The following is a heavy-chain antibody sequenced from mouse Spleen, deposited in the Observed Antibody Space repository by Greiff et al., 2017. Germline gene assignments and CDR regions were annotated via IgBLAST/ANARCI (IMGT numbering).Heavy chain of an antibody. D-gene: IGHD3-2*01. CDR2: IDPEDGET. Sequence: EVQLQQSGAELVKPGASVKLSCTASGFNIKDYYMHWVKQRTEQGLEWIGRIDPEDGETKYAPKFKGKATITADTSSNTAYLQLSSLTSEDTAVYYCSRWTARATSAYWGQGTLVTVSA. CDR3: SRWTARATSAY. V-gene: IGHV14-2*01. J-gene: IGHJ3*01. CDR1: GFNIKDYY.